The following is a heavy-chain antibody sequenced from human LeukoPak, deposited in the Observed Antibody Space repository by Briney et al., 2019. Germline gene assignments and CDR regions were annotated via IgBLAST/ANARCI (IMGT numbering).Heavy chain of an antibody. CDR3: ARDRDYYDSSGYWDAFDI. V-gene: IGHV1-2*06. CDR1: GYTFTGYY. Sequence: GASVKVSCKASGYTFTGYYMHWVRQAPGQGLEWMGRINPNSGGTNYAQKFQGRVTMTRDTSISTAYMELSRLRSEDTAVYYCARDRDYYDSSGYWDAFDIWGQGTMVTVSS. CDR2: INPNSGGT. J-gene: IGHJ3*02. D-gene: IGHD3-22*01.